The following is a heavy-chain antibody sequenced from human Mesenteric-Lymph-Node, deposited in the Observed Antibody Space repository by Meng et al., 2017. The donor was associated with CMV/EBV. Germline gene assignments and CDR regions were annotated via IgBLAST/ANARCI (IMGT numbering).Heavy chain of an antibody. CDR2: INPKTGGR. V-gene: IGHV1-2*06. CDR1: GYTFIDYY. J-gene: IGHJ4*02. D-gene: IGHD3-9*01. CDR3: ARDRDTDWYSPFDY. Sequence: QVQLVQSGAEVKKPGASARVSCRASGYTFIDYYINWVRQAPGQGLEWMGRINPKTGGRSYAQNFQGRGTMTRDTSINTAYMEVNRLNSDDTAMDYCARDRDTDWYSPFDYWGPGTLVTVSS.